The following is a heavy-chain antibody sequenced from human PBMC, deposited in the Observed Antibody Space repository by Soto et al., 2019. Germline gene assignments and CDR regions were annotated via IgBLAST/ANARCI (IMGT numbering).Heavy chain of an antibody. CDR2: FDPEDGET. V-gene: IGHV1-24*01. D-gene: IGHD2-15*01. Sequence: ASVKVSCKVSGYTLTELSMHWVRQAPGKGLEWMGGFDPEDGETIYAQKFQGRVTMTEDTSTDTAYMGLSSLRSEDTAVYYCATEGVVVVAETGAFDIWGQGTMVTVSS. CDR3: ATEGVVVVAETGAFDI. J-gene: IGHJ3*02. CDR1: GYTLTELS.